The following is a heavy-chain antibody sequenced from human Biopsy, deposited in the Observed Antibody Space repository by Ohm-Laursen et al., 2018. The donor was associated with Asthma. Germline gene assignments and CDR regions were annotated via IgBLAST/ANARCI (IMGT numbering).Heavy chain of an antibody. Sequence: SLRLSCAAPGFTFRSYAMHWVRQAPGKGLEWVAVISHDGQTQHYAESVKGRFALSRDNSQNTLYLQMISLRTDDTAVYYCAKRRGYSDFNDFDYWGHGTLVTVSS. J-gene: IGHJ4*01. D-gene: IGHD4-11*01. CDR2: ISHDGQTQ. CDR1: GFTFRSYA. CDR3: AKRRGYSDFNDFDY. V-gene: IGHV3-30*09.